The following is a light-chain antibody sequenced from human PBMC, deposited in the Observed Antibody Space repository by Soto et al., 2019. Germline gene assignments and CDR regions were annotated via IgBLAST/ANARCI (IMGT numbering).Light chain of an antibody. Sequence: ESMSTQSPGTQSLSPGERATLSCRASQSVSSSFLAWYQQKPGQAPRLLIYGASIRATGIPDRFSGSGSGTDSTLTISRLEPEDFAMYLCQHYGTSLWTFGQGTKVDIK. V-gene: IGKV3-20*01. CDR2: GAS. CDR3: QHYGTSLWT. J-gene: IGKJ1*01. CDR1: QSVSSSF.